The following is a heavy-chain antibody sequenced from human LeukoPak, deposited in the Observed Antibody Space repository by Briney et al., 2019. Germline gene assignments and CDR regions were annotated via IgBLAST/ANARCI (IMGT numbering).Heavy chain of an antibody. CDR3: AREVRDYGGLFDY. J-gene: IGHJ4*02. D-gene: IGHD4-23*01. CDR1: GGTFSNYA. V-gene: IGHV1-69*13. Sequence: SVKVSCKASGGTFSNYAISWVRQAPGQGLEWMGGIIPLFGTANYAQKFQGRVTITADESTSTAYMELSSLRSEDTAVYYCAREVRDYGGLFDYWGQGTLVTVSS. CDR2: IIPLFGTA.